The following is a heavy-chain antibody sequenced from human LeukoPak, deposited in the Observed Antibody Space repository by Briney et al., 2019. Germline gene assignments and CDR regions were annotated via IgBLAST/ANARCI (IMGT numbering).Heavy chain of an antibody. CDR2: IYYSGST. CDR1: GGSISSYY. V-gene: IGHV4-59*01. J-gene: IGHJ5*02. D-gene: IGHD3-10*01. Sequence: PSETLSLTCTVSGGSISSYYWSWIRQPPGKGLEWIGYIYYSGSTNYNPSLKSRVTISVDTSKNQFSLKLSSVTAADTAVYYCARDSMYCYGSGNVAHWFDPWGQGTLVTVSS. CDR3: ARDSMYCYGSGNVAHWFDP.